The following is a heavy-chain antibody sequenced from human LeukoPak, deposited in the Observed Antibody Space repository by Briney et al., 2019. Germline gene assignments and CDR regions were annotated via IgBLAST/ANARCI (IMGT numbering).Heavy chain of an antibody. V-gene: IGHV4-39*01. D-gene: IGHD3-3*01. J-gene: IGHJ4*02. CDR3: AKGKQYLEWLPDS. CDR2: IYHSGST. Sequence: PSETLSLTCTVSGGSISSSSYYWGWIRQPPGKGLEWLGTIYHSGSTYYNPSLKSRVTISVETSKNQFALKLSSVTAADTGVYYCAKGKQYLEWLPDSWGQGTLVTVSS. CDR1: GGSISSSSYY.